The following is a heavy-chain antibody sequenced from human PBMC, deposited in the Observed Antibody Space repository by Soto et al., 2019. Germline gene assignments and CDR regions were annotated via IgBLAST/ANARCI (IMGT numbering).Heavy chain of an antibody. Sequence: LSLTCTVSGGSVSSGSYYWSWIRQPPGKGLEWIGYIYYSGSTNYNPSLKSRVTISVDTSKNQFSLKLSSVAAADTAVYYCARDGTGIAAAGKGFRGADGLDVWGQVTRVTFSS. D-gene: IGHD6-13*01. CDR2: IYYSGST. J-gene: IGHJ6*02. CDR3: ARDGTGIAAAGKGFRGADGLDV. V-gene: IGHV4-61*01. CDR1: GGSVSSGSYY.